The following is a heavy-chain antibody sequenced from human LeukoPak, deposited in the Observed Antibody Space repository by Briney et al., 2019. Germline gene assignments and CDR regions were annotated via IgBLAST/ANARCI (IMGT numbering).Heavy chain of an antibody. Sequence: SETLSLTCAVYGGSFSGYYWSWIRQPPEKGLEWIGEINHSGSTNYNPSLKSRVTISVDTSKNQFSLKLSSVTAADTAVYYCARGNDYVWGSYRYTPVHAFDIWGQGTMVTVSS. CDR2: INHSGST. CDR3: ARGNDYVWGSYRYTPVHAFDI. CDR1: GGSFSGYY. V-gene: IGHV4-34*01. D-gene: IGHD3-16*02. J-gene: IGHJ3*02.